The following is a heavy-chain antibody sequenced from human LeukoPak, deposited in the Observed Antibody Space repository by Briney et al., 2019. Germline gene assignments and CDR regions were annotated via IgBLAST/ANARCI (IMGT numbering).Heavy chain of an antibody. CDR1: GFTFSSYS. CDR2: VSSSSTVI. Sequence: GGSLRLSCAVSGFTFSSYSLNWVRQAPGKGPEWLSYVSSSSTVIYYADSVKGRFTISRDNAKNSLYLQMNSLRAEDTAVYYCARRSTGVYYFDYWGQGTLVTVSS. V-gene: IGHV3-48*01. J-gene: IGHJ4*02. D-gene: IGHD4-17*01. CDR3: ARRSTGVYYFDY.